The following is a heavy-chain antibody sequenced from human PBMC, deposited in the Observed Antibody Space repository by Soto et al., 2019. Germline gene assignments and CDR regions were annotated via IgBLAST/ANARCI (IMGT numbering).Heavy chain of an antibody. CDR2: ISYDGSNK. D-gene: IGHD1-26*01. J-gene: IGHJ5*02. Sequence: GGSLRLSCAASGLTFSSYAMNWVRQAPGKGLEWVAVISYDGSNKYYADPVKGRFTISRDNSKNTLYLQMNSLRVEDTAAYYCARTEGVVGVRSRWFDPWGQGTLVTVSS. CDR3: ARTEGVVGVRSRWFDP. CDR1: GLTFSSYA. V-gene: IGHV3-30-3*01.